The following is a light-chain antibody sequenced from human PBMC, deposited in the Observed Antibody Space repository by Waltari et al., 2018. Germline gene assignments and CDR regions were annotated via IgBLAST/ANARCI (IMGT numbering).Light chain of an antibody. Sequence: DIQMTQSPSSLSASVGDRVTITCRASQSISIYLNWYQQKRGKAPNLLIYATSNLQTGVPSRFSGSGSGTDFTLTISSLQPEDFATYFCQQSYNTALTVGGGTKVEIK. CDR3: QQSYNTALT. CDR1: QSISIY. V-gene: IGKV1-39*01. J-gene: IGKJ4*01. CDR2: ATS.